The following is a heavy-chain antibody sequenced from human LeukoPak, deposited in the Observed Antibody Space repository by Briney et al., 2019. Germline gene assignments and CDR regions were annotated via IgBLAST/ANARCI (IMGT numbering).Heavy chain of an antibody. V-gene: IGHV4-59*01. CDR1: GGSISTYY. J-gene: IGHJ4*02. Sequence: SETLSLTCTVSGGSISTYYWNWIRQPPGKGLEWIGYIYYGGSTNYNPSLKSRVTISVDTSKNQFSLKLSSVTAADTAVYYCAREDGSSWYYFDSWGQGTLVTVSS. CDR2: IYYGGST. CDR3: AREDGSSWYYFDS. D-gene: IGHD6-13*01.